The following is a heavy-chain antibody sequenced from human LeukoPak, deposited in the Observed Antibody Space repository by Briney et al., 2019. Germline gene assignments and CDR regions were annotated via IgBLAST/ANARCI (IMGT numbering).Heavy chain of an antibody. CDR3: AAVGRYGGYAYYYGMDV. D-gene: IGHD5-12*01. J-gene: IGHJ6*02. CDR2: INPNSGGT. Sequence: ASVKVSCKASGYTFTGYYMHWVRQAPGQGLEWMGWINPNSGGTNYAQKFQGRVTITRDMSTSTAYMELSSLRSEDTAVYYCAAVGRYGGYAYYYGMDVWGQGTTVTVSS. V-gene: IGHV1-2*02. CDR1: GYTFTGYY.